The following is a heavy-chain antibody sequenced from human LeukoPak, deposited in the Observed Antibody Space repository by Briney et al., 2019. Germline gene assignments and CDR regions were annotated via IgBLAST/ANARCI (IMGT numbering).Heavy chain of an antibody. J-gene: IGHJ5*02. Sequence: PSETLSLTCTVSGGSISSYYWSWIQQPAGKGLEWIGYIYYSGSTYYNPSLKSRVTISVDTSKNQFSLKLSSVTAADTAVYYCARVRGYSGYEYNWFDPWGQGTLVTVSS. CDR2: IYYSGST. CDR1: GGSISSYY. D-gene: IGHD5-12*01. V-gene: IGHV4-59*12. CDR3: ARVRGYSGYEYNWFDP.